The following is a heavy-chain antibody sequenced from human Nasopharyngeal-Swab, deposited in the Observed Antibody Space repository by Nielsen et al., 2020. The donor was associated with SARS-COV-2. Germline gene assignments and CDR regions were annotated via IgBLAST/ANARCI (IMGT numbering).Heavy chain of an antibody. V-gene: IGHV1-46*01. Sequence: ASVKVSCKALGYIFTSYYMHWVRQAPGQGLEWMGIINPSGGSTSYAQKFQGRVTMTRDTSTSTVYMELSSLRSEDTAVYYCARGYERDYVWGSYRLYYYMDVWGKGTTVTVSS. CDR1: GYIFTSYY. D-gene: IGHD3-16*02. J-gene: IGHJ6*03. CDR3: ARGYERDYVWGSYRLYYYMDV. CDR2: INPSGGST.